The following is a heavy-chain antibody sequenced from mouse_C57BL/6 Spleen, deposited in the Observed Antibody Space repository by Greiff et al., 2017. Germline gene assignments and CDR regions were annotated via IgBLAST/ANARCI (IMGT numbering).Heavy chain of an antibody. Sequence: EVKLMESGPGLVKPSQSLSLTCSVTGYSITSGYYWNWIRQFPGNKLEWMGYISYDGSNNYNPSLKNRISITRDTSKNQFFLKLNSVTTEDTATYYCAREGDDGYFNYAMYYWGQGTSVTVSS. CDR1: GYSITSGYY. V-gene: IGHV3-6*01. J-gene: IGHJ4*01. CDR2: ISYDGSN. CDR3: AREGDDGYFNYAMYY. D-gene: IGHD2-3*01.